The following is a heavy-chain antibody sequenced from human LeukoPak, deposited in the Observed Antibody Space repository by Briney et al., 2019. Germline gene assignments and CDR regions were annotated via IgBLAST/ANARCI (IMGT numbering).Heavy chain of an antibody. CDR1: GYTFTSYG. V-gene: IGHV1-18*01. Sequence: ASVKVSCKASGYTFTSYGISWVRQAPGQGLEWMGWISAYNGNTNYAQKLQGRVTMTTDTSTSTAYMELRSLRSDDTAVYYCARVVNNYYDSSGYRPKDAFDIWGQGTMVTVSS. CDR3: ARVVNNYYDSSGYRPKDAFDI. D-gene: IGHD3-22*01. J-gene: IGHJ3*02. CDR2: ISAYNGNT.